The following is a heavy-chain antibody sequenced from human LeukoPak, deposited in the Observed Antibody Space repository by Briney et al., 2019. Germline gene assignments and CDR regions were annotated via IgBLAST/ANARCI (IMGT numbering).Heavy chain of an antibody. CDR3: ARQPIYGGGSDY. D-gene: IGHD2-15*01. CDR1: GGSISSYY. J-gene: IGHJ4*02. Sequence: PSETLSLTCTVSGGSISSYYWSWIRQPPGKGPEWIGYIYYSGSTNYNPSLKSRVTISVDTSKNQFSLKLSSVTAADTAVYYCARQPIYGGGSDYWGQGTLVTVSS. V-gene: IGHV4-59*08. CDR2: IYYSGST.